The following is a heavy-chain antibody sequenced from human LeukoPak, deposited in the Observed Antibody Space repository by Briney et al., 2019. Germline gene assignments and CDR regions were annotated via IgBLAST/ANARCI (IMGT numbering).Heavy chain of an antibody. CDR1: GGSISSGGYY. J-gene: IGHJ3*02. CDR2: IYYSGST. Sequence: SETLSLTCTVSGGSISSGGYYWSWIRQHPGKGLEWIGYIYYSGSTYYNPSLKSRVTISVDTSKNQFSLKLSSAPAADTAVYYCARAVLARADAFDIWGQGTMVTVSS. V-gene: IGHV4-31*03. CDR3: ARAVLARADAFDI.